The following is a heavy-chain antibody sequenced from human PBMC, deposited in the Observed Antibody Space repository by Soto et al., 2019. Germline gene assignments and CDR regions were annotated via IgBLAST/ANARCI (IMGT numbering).Heavy chain of an antibody. D-gene: IGHD3-3*01. CDR3: AKVWDYDFWSGYYTVDY. CDR1: GFTFSNYA. J-gene: IGHJ4*02. Sequence: EVQLLESGGGLVQPGGSLRLSCAASGFTFSNYAMSWVRQAPGKGLEWVSAISGSGGSTYYADSVKGRFTISRDNSKNTLYLQMNSLRAEDTAVYYCAKVWDYDFWSGYYTVDYWGQGTLVTVSS. V-gene: IGHV3-23*01. CDR2: ISGSGGST.